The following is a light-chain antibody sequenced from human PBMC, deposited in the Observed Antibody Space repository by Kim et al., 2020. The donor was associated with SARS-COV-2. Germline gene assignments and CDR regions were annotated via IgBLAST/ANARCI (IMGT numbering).Light chain of an antibody. V-gene: IGLV2-18*02. CDR2: GVN. Sequence: VTMSGTSTSRDLGSYKPAVWDQRPPGPAPKLTFYGVNNLPSGVPDRFSGAESGNTSSLTISGLQAEDEAYYYCISYTIINTWVFGGGTKLTVL. CDR1: SRDLGSYKP. CDR3: ISYTIINTWV. J-gene: IGLJ3*02.